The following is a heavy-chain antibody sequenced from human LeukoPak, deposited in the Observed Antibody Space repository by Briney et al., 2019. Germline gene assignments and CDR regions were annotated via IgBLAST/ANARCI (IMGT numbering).Heavy chain of an antibody. CDR2: IYHSGST. J-gene: IGHJ4*02. Sequence: SETLSLTCTVSGGSISSGGYYWSWIRQPPGKGLEWIGYIYHSGSTYYNPSLKSRVTISVDRSKNQFSLKLSSVTAADTAVYYCARAQKSSSLNYWGQGTLVTVSS. D-gene: IGHD6-13*01. V-gene: IGHV4-30-2*01. CDR3: ARAQKSSSLNY. CDR1: GGSISSGGYY.